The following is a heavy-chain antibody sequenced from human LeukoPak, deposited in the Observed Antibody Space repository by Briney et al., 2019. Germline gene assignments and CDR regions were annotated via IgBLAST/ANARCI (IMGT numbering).Heavy chain of an antibody. J-gene: IGHJ6*03. CDR2: IIPIFGTA. Sequence: GASVKVSCKASGGTFSSYAISWVRQAPGQGLEWMGGIIPIFGTANYAQKFQGRVTITADKSTSTAYMELSSLRSEDAAVYYCARGDYGGKYYYYYYMDVWGKGTTVTVSS. CDR3: ARGDYGGKYYYYYYMDV. D-gene: IGHD4-23*01. V-gene: IGHV1-69*06. CDR1: GGTFSSYA.